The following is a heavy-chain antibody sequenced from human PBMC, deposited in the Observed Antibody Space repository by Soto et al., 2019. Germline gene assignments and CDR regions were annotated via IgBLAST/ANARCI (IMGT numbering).Heavy chain of an antibody. Sequence: EVQLFESGGGLVQPGGSLRLSCAASGLTFSSYAMSWVRQAPGKGLQWVSAISGSGSNTYYVDSVKGRFTISRDNSKNTLYLLMNSLRAEDTAVYYCAKEATEQYYDSSGYYWWGRGPLVTVSS. D-gene: IGHD3-22*01. CDR2: ISGSGSNT. CDR1: GLTFSSYA. V-gene: IGHV3-23*01. J-gene: IGHJ4*02. CDR3: AKEATEQYYDSSGYYW.